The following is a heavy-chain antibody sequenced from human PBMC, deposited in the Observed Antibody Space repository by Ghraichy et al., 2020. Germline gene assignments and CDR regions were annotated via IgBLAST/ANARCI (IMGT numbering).Heavy chain of an antibody. V-gene: IGHV4-59*01. CDR1: GGSISSYY. Sequence: SQTLSLTCTVSGGSISSYYWSWIRQPPGKGLEWIGYIYYSGSTNYNPSLKSRVTISVDTSKNQFSLKLSSVTAADTAVYYCARERPDVVGYFDYWGQGTLVTVSS. CDR2: IYYSGST. D-gene: IGHD2-21*01. J-gene: IGHJ4*02. CDR3: ARERPDVVGYFDY.